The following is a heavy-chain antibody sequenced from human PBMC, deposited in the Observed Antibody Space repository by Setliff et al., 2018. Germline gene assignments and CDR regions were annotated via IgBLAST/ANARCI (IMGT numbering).Heavy chain of an antibody. J-gene: IGHJ6*03. CDR1: GGTFSSYG. CDR3: AREGVDTRSSTDYRYYMDL. D-gene: IGHD5-18*01. V-gene: IGHV1-69*05. CDR2: TIPNFGTT. Sequence: SVKVSCKASGGTFSSYGISWVRQAPGQGLEWLGGTIPNFGTTNYAQEFQGRVTIITDESTSTAYMELSSLRFDDTAVYYCAREGVDTRSSTDYRYYMDLWGKGTTVTVS.